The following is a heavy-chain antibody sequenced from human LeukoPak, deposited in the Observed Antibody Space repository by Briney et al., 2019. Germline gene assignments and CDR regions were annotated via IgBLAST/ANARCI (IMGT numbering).Heavy chain of an antibody. CDR2: IGTAGDT. J-gene: IGHJ3*02. CDR1: RFTFSSYD. D-gene: IGHD2-15*01. Sequence: GGSLRLSCAASRFTFSSYDMHWVSQAIGKGLEWVSAIGTAGDTYYSGSVKGRFIISRENAKSSLYLQMNSLRVGDTALYYCSRGGRDGFDIWGQGTRVTVSS. CDR3: SRGGRDGFDI. V-gene: IGHV3-13*01.